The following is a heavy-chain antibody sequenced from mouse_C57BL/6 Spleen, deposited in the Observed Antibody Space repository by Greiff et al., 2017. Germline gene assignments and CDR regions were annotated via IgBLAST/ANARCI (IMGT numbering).Heavy chain of an antibody. Sequence: EVQLQQSGPGLVKPSSSLSLSCSVTGYSITSGYFWNWIRQLPGNQLQCMDYISYDGSNNYNPSLKNRIPITRDTSKNQFFLKLNSVTTEDTATYYWERERDYYGSSAFAYWGQGTLVTVSA. V-gene: IGHV3-6*01. CDR2: ISYDGSN. CDR3: ERERDYYGSSAFAY. J-gene: IGHJ3*01. CDR1: GYSITSGYF. D-gene: IGHD1-1*01.